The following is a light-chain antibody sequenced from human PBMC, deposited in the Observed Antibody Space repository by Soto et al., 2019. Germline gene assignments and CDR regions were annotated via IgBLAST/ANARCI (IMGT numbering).Light chain of an antibody. CDR2: GAS. CDR1: QSVGSE. J-gene: IGKJ2*01. CDR3: QRYYKWAPGYT. V-gene: IGKV3-15*01. Sequence: EIVMTQSPATLSVSPGERATLSCRASQSVGSELAWYQQKPGQSPRLLVFGASTRAAGVPARFSGSGSGTEFTLTISSLQSDDFAVYYCQRYYKWAPGYTFGQGTKLEIK.